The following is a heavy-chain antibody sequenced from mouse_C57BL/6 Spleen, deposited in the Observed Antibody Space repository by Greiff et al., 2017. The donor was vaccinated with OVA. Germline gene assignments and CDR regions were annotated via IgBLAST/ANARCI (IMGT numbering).Heavy chain of an antibody. CDR2: ISSGSSTI. CDR3: ARTTVVAGYYAMDY. J-gene: IGHJ4*01. V-gene: IGHV5-17*01. CDR1: GFTFSDYG. Sequence: EVQGVESGGGLVKPGGSLKLSCAASGFTFSDYGMHWVRQAPEKGLEWVAYISSGSSTIYYADTVKGRFTISRDNAKNTLFLQMTSLRSEDTAMYYCARTTVVAGYYAMDYWGQGTSVTVSS. D-gene: IGHD1-1*01.